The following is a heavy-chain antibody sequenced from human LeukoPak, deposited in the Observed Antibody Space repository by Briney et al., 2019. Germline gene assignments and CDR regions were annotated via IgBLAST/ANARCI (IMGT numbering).Heavy chain of an antibody. J-gene: IGHJ3*01. CDR1: GFTFSSYW. CDR2: IKQDGSEK. CDR3: ARAGTVVDYDPSDAFDV. V-gene: IGHV3-7*01. Sequence: GGSLRLSCAASGFTFSSYWMSWVRQAPGKGLEWVANIKQDGSEKYYVDSVKGRFTISRDNAKNSLYLQMNSLRAEDTAVYYCARAGTVVDYDPSDAFDVWGQGTMVTVSS. D-gene: IGHD3-22*01.